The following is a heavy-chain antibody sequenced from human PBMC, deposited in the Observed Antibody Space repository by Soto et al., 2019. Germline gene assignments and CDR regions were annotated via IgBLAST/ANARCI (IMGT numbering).Heavy chain of an antibody. CDR3: ARSQGSSTSLEIYYYYYHGMDV. CDR1: GGTFSSYA. CDR2: IIPISETT. J-gene: IGHJ6*02. D-gene: IGHD2-2*01. V-gene: IGHV1-69*01. Sequence: QVQLVQSGAEVKKPGSSVKVSCKASGGTFSSYAISWVRQAPGQGLEWMGGIIPISETTNYAQKFQGRVRITADESKSTAYMELSSLRSEDTAVYYCARSQGSSTSLEIYYYYYHGMDVWGQGTTVTVSS.